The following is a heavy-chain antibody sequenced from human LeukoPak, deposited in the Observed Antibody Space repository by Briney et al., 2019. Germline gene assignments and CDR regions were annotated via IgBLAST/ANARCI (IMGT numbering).Heavy chain of an antibody. CDR3: ARGVLAAAGRPYYFDY. CDR1: GGTFSSYA. V-gene: IGHV1-69*13. J-gene: IGHJ4*02. D-gene: IGHD6-13*01. CDR2: IIPIFGTA. Sequence: SVKVSCKASGGTFSSYAISWVRQAPGQGLEWMGGIIPIFGTANYAQKFQGRVTITADESTSTAYMELSSLRSEDTAVYYCARGVLAAAGRPYYFDYWGQGTLVTVSS.